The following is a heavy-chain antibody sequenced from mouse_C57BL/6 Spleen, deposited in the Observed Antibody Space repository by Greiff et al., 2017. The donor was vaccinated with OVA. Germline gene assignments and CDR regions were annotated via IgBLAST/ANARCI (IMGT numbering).Heavy chain of an antibody. CDR2: INYDGSST. CDR1: GFTFSDYY. V-gene: IGHV5-16*01. CDR3: ARAAMVTHFDY. D-gene: IGHD2-2*01. J-gene: IGHJ2*01. Sequence: DVKLVESEGGLVQPGSSMKLSCTASGFTFSDYYMAWVRQVPEKGLEWVANINYDGSSTYYLDSLKSRFIISRDNAKNILYLQMSSLKSEDTATYYCARAAMVTHFDYWGQGTTLTVSS.